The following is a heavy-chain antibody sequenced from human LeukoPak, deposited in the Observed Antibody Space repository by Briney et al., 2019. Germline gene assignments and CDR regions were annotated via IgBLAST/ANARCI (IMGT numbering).Heavy chain of an antibody. J-gene: IGHJ6*02. V-gene: IGHV1-2*02. Sequence: GASVKVSCKASGYTFTGHYMHWVRQAPGQGLEWMGWINPNSGGTNYAQKFQGRVTMTRDTSISTAYMELSRLRSDDTAVYYCARGYYDSSGYPSGGMDVWGQGTTVTVSS. D-gene: IGHD3-22*01. CDR3: ARGYYDSSGYPSGGMDV. CDR2: INPNSGGT. CDR1: GYTFTGHY.